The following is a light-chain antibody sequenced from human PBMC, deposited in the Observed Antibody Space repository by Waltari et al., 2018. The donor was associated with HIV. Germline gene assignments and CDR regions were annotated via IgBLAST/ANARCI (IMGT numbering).Light chain of an antibody. CDR1: QVGDKY. CDR2: QDD. Sequence: SFHLTQPPSVSVSPGQPATITCSGDQVGDKYVSWYQQRPGQAPILVISQDDQRPSGIPERFSAYNSGNTATLTISASQSLDEADYYCQAWDTKNMVFGGGTKLT. CDR3: QAWDTKNMV. V-gene: IGLV3-1*01. J-gene: IGLJ2*01.